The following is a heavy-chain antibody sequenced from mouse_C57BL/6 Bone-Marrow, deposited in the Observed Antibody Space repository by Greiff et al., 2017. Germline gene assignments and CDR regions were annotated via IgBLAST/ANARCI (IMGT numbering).Heavy chain of an antibody. D-gene: IGHD2-1*01. J-gene: IGHJ4*01. Sequence: QVQLQQSGPELVKPGASVKISCKASGYAFSSSWMNWVKQRPGKGLEWIGRIYPGDGDTNYNGKFKGKATLTADKSSSTAYMQLSSLTSEDSAVYFCASFYYPLRVGYAMDYWGQGTSVTVSS. CDR1: GYAFSSSW. CDR3: ASFYYPLRVGYAMDY. V-gene: IGHV1-82*01. CDR2: IYPGDGDT.